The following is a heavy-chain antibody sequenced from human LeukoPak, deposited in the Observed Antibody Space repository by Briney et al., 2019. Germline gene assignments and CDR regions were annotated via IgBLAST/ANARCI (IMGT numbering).Heavy chain of an antibody. V-gene: IGHV3-74*01. CDR1: GFTFSGYW. J-gene: IGHJ4*02. CDR3: ARDRLEAVVGIFDY. D-gene: IGHD6-13*01. Sequence: GGSLRLSCAASGFTFSGYWMHWVRQAPGKGLVWVSRINADGTITSYADSVKGRFTISRDNAKNSLYLQMNSLRAEDTAVYYCARDRLEAVVGIFDYWGQGTLVTVSS. CDR2: INADGTIT.